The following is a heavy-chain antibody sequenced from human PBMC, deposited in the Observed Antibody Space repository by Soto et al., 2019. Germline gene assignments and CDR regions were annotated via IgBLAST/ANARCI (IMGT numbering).Heavy chain of an antibody. CDR2: MYSGGTT. Sequence: GGSLRLSCAASGFTVSSEYMTWVRQAPGKGLEWVSVMYSGGTTYYADSVKGRFTISRDNSKNTVSLQMNSLRVDDTAVYYCASGFSVYFDYWGQGNLVTVSS. V-gene: IGHV3-53*01. CDR1: GFTVSSEY. D-gene: IGHD3-10*01. J-gene: IGHJ4*01. CDR3: ASGFSVYFDY.